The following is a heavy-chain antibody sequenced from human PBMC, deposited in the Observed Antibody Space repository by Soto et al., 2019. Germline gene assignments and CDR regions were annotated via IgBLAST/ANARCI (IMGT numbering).Heavy chain of an antibody. V-gene: IGHV4-59*01. J-gene: IGHJ5*02. D-gene: IGHD2-2*02. Sequence: QVQLQESGPGLVKPSETLSLTCTVSGGSISSYYWSWIRQPPGKGLEWIGYIYYSGRTNYNPSLKGRATISVDTSKNQFSLKLSSVTAADTAVYYCARGYCSRTSCYIWDNWFDPWGQGTLVTVSS. CDR1: GGSISSYY. CDR2: IYYSGRT. CDR3: ARGYCSRTSCYIWDNWFDP.